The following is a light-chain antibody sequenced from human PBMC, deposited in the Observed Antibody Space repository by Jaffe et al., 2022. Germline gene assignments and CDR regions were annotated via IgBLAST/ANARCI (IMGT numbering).Light chain of an antibody. J-gene: IGLJ2*01. Sequence: QSALTQPASVSGSPGQSITISCTGTSSDVGSYNLVSWYQQHPGNAPKLMIYEVSKRPSGVSNRFSGSKSGNTASLTISGLQAEDEADYYCSSYAGSSTHVVFGGGTKLTVL. CDR3: SSYAGSSTHVV. V-gene: IGLV2-23*02. CDR1: SSDVGSYNL. CDR2: EVS.